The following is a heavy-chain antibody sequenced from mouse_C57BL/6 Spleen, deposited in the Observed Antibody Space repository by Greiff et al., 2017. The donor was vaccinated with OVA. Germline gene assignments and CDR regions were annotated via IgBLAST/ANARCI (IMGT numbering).Heavy chain of an antibody. CDR1: GFTFSDYG. CDR2: ISSGSSTI. J-gene: IGHJ3*01. V-gene: IGHV5-17*01. Sequence: EVQVVESGGGLVKPGGSLKLSCAASGFTFSDYGMHWVRQAPEKGLEWVAYISSGSSTIYYADTVKGRFTISRDNAKNTLFLQMTSLRSEDTAMYYCARIYYGYDAWFAYWGQGTLVTVSA. CDR3: ARIYYGYDAWFAY. D-gene: IGHD2-2*01.